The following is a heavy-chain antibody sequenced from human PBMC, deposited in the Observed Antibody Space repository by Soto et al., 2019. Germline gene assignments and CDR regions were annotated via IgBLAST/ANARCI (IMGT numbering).Heavy chain of an antibody. Sequence: SETLSLTCTVSGGSISSGGYYWSWIRQHPGKGLEWIGYIYYSGSTYYNPSLKSRVTLSIDMTNNHVSLILNSVTAADTAVYYCARVGPWVPYYYDSSPYTFENWFDPWGQGTLVTVSS. CDR3: ARVGPWVPYYYDSSPYTFENWFDP. CDR1: GGSISSGGYY. CDR2: IYYSGST. D-gene: IGHD3-22*01. J-gene: IGHJ5*02. V-gene: IGHV4-31*03.